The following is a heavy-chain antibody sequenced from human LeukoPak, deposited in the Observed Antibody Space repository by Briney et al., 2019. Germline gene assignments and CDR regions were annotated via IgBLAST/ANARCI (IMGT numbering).Heavy chain of an antibody. CDR3: ARGAEYSSSYNLGY. J-gene: IGHJ4*02. CDR1: GYTLTELS. Sequence: ASVKVSCKVSGYTLTELSMHWVRQAPGKGLEWMGGFDPEDGETIYAQKFQGRVTITRGTSASTAYMELSSLRSEDTAVYYCARGAEYSSSYNLGYWGQGTLVTVSS. CDR2: FDPEDGET. V-gene: IGHV1-24*01. D-gene: IGHD6-6*01.